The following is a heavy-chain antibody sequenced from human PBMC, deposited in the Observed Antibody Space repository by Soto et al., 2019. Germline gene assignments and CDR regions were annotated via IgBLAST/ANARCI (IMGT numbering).Heavy chain of an antibody. CDR3: ARDAIEMATIGDAFDI. D-gene: IGHD5-12*01. J-gene: IGHJ3*02. CDR1: GGSFSGYY. Sequence: LSLTCAVYGGSFSGYYWSWIRQHPGKGLEWIGYIYYSGSTYYNPSLKSRVTISVDTSKNQFSLKLSSVTAADTAVYYCARDAIEMATIGDAFDIWSQGTMVTVS. CDR2: IYYSGST. V-gene: IGHV4-31*11.